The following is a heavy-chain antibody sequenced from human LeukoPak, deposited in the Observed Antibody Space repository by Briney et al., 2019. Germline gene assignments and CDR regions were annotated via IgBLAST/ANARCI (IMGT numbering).Heavy chain of an antibody. Sequence: SVKVSCKASGGTFSSYAISWVRQAPGQGLEWMGGIIPIFGTANYAQKFQGRVTITTDESTSTAYMELSSLRSEDTAVYYCARGVDILTGLNPSDGERWGQGTLVTVSS. CDR2: IIPIFGTA. CDR1: GGTFSSYA. J-gene: IGHJ4*02. V-gene: IGHV1-69*05. CDR3: ARGVDILTGLNPSDGER. D-gene: IGHD3-9*01.